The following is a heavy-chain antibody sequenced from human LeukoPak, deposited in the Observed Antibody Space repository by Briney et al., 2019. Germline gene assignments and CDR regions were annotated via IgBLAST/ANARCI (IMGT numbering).Heavy chain of an antibody. J-gene: IGHJ4*02. V-gene: IGHV3-23*01. CDR2: ISCSGGST. CDR1: GFTFSSYA. CDR3: AKDELYSSSWYEPSNFDY. Sequence: GGSLRLSCAASGFTFSSYAMSWVRQAPGKGLEWVSAISCSGGSTYYADSAKGRFTISRDNSKNTLYLQMSSLRAEDTAVYYYAKDELYSSSWYEPSNFDYWGQGTLVAVSS. D-gene: IGHD6-13*01.